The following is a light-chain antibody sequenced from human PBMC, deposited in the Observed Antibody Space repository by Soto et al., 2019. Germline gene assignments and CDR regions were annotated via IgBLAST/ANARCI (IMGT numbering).Light chain of an antibody. CDR1: QSISSY. CDR3: QQSYGTPLT. Sequence: DIHMTESPSSLSASVGDRVSITCRASQSISSYLNWYQQKPGKAPKLLIYAASSLQSGVPSRFSGSGFGTDFSLTINSLQPEDIATYYCQQSYGTPLTFGGGTKVDIK. J-gene: IGKJ4*01. V-gene: IGKV1-39*01. CDR2: AAS.